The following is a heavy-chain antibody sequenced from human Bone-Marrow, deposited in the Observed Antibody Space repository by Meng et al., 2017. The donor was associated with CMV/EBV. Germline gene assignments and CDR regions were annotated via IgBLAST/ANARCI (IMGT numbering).Heavy chain of an antibody. D-gene: IGHD2-2*01. CDR3: ARGRPVSTSCWSCHWFDP. V-gene: IGHV3-30*04. J-gene: IGHJ5*02. CDR2: ISYDGGKT. CDR1: GFTFNNYA. Sequence: GGSLRLSCAASGFTFNNYAMHWVRQAPGKGLDWVAVISYDGGKTYYADSVKGRFTISRDNSESTLYLQMNILRPEDTAVYYCARGRPVSTSCWSCHWFDPWGQGTLVTVSS.